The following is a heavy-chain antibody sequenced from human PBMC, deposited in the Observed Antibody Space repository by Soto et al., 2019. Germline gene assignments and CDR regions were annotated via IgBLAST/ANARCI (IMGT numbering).Heavy chain of an antibody. CDR1: GGSISSGGYY. V-gene: IGHV4-31*03. J-gene: IGHJ6*02. D-gene: IGHD4-17*01. CDR3: ARAHYGDYGYGMDV. Sequence: SETLSLTCTVSGGSISSGGYYWSWMRHHPVRGLEWLGYITYRGTTSYNPSLKSRLTVSVDTSKNQFSLKLSSVTAADTAVYYCARAHYGDYGYGMDVWGQGTTVTVSS. CDR2: ITYRGTT.